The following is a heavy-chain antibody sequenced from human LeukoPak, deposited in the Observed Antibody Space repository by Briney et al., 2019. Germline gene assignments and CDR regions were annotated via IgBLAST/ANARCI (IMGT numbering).Heavy chain of an antibody. CDR3: AKGAPPPTYYYDSSGYYYFDY. D-gene: IGHD3-22*01. J-gene: IGHJ4*02. Sequence: SETLSLTCAVYGGSLSGYYWSWIRQPPGKGLEWIGEINHSGSTNYNPSLKSRVTISVDTSKNQFSLKLSSVTAADTAVYYCAKGAPPPTYYYDSSGYYYFDYWGQGTLVTVSS. V-gene: IGHV4-34*01. CDR2: INHSGST. CDR1: GGSLSGYY.